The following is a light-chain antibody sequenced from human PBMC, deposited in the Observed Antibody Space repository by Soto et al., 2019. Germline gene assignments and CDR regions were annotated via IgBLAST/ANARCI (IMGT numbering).Light chain of an antibody. J-gene: IGKJ5*01. V-gene: IGKV1D-16*01. CDR3: QQYNNVPIT. CDR2: GAS. CDR1: QGISSW. Sequence: DIHMTQSPSSLSASVGDIFTITCRASQGISSWLAWYQQKPEKAPKSLIYGASSLQSGVPSRLRGSGSGTDLTFIISSMQPEDIESYYCQQYNNVPITFGQGTRLEIK.